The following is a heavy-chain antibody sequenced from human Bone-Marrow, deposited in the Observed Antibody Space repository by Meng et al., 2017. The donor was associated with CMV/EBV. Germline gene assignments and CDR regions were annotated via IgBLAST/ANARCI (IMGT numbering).Heavy chain of an antibody. D-gene: IGHD1-26*01. CDR2: IYPGDSDT. CDR1: GYSFTSYW. CDR3: SRLGVGATKTFDY. J-gene: IGHJ4*02. V-gene: IGHV5-51*01. Sequence: GESLKIPRKGSGYSFTSYWIGWVRQMPGKGLEWMGIIYPGDSDTRYSTYFQGQVTISADKAISTACLQWSSLKAPDTAMYHCSRLGVGATKTFDYWGQGTLVTVSS.